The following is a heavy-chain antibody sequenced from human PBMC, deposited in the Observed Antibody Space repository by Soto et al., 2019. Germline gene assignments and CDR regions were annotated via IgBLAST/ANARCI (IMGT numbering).Heavy chain of an antibody. V-gene: IGHV1-2*02. D-gene: IGHD3-22*01. CDR3: ARVADYYDSSCYYY. CDR2: INPNSGGT. CDR1: GYTFTGAY. J-gene: IGHJ4*02. Sequence: WASVKVSCKASGYTFTGAYMHWVRQAHGQGLEWMGWINPNSGGTNYAQKFQGRVTMTRDTSISTAYMELSRLRSDDTAVYYCARVADYYDSSCYYYWGQGTLVTVSS.